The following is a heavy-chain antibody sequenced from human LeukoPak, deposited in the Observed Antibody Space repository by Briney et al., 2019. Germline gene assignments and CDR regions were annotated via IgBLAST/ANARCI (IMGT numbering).Heavy chain of an antibody. CDR2: INHSGST. CDR3: ASGGSSGWYYFDY. CDR1: GGSFSGYY. D-gene: IGHD6-19*01. V-gene: IGHV4-34*01. Sequence: SETLSLTCAVYGGSFSGYYWSWIRQPPGKGLEWIGEINHSGSTNYNPSLKSRVTISVDKSKNQFSLTLSSVTAADTAVYYCASGGSSGWYYFDYWGQGTLVTVSS. J-gene: IGHJ4*02.